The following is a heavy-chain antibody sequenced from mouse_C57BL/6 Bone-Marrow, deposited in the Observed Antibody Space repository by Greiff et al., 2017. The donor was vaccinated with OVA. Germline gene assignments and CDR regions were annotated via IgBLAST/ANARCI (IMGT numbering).Heavy chain of an antibody. D-gene: IGHD2-5*01. J-gene: IGHJ4*01. Sequence: QVQLQQPGAELVKPGASVKLSCKASGYTFTSYWMHWVKQRPGQGLEWIGMIHPNSGSTNYNEKFKSKATLTVDKSSSTAYMQLSSLTSEDSAVYFCARKGAYYSNYGEYAMDYWGQGTSVTVSS. CDR3: ARKGAYYSNYGEYAMDY. CDR2: IHPNSGST. V-gene: IGHV1-64*01. CDR1: GYTFTSYW.